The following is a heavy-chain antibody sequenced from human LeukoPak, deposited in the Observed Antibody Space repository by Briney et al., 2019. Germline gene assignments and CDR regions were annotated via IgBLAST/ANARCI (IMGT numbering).Heavy chain of an antibody. CDR3: AKAHGGSYHSGID. D-gene: IGHD1-26*01. CDR1: GFTFTSYA. V-gene: IGHV3-23*01. J-gene: IGHJ4*02. Sequence: PGGSLRLSCAASGFTFTSYAMNWVRQAPGKGLEWVSGISGSHGSTYYADSVKGRFSISRDNFKNTLYLQLNSLRVEDTAVYYCAKAHGGSYHSGIDWGQGTLVIVSS. CDR2: ISGSHGST.